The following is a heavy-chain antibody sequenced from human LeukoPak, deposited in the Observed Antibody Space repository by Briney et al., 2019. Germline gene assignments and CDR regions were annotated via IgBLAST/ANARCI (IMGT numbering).Heavy chain of an antibody. CDR1: GFTFSSYA. V-gene: IGHV3-23*01. CDR3: ARGESVWFGEFPAYYFDY. J-gene: IGHJ4*02. CDR2: ISGSGGST. D-gene: IGHD3-10*01. Sequence: PGGSLRLSCAASGFTFSSYAMSWVRQAPGKGLEWVSAISGSGGSTYYADSVKGRFTISRDNSKNTLYLQMNSLRAEDTAVYYCARGESVWFGEFPAYYFDYWGQGTLVTVSS.